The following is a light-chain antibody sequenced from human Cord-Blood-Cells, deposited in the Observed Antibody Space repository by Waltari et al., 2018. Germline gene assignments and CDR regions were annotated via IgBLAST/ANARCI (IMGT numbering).Light chain of an antibody. Sequence: QSALTQPASVSASPGQSITISCTGTSSHVGSYNLVSLYLQHPGKAPKLMIYEVSKRPSGVSNRFSGSKSGNTASLTISGLQAEDEADYYCCSYAGSSTSWVFGGGTKLTVL. J-gene: IGLJ3*02. V-gene: IGLV2-23*02. CDR3: CSYAGSSTSWV. CDR2: EVS. CDR1: SSHVGSYNL.